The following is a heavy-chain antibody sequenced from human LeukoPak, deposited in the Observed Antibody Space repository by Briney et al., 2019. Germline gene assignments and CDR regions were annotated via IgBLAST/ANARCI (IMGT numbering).Heavy chain of an antibody. CDR2: IRYDGSNK. CDR3: AEIGYCSSASCLGDTFEI. V-gene: IGHV3-30*02. CDR1: GFIFSNYG. J-gene: IGHJ3*02. Sequence: GGSLRLSCAASGFIFSNYGMHWVRQAPGKGLEWVAFIRYDGSNKYYVDSVKGRFIISRDNSKNTLYLQMNSLRPEDTAVYYCAEIGYCSSASCLGDTFEIWGQGTMVTVSS. D-gene: IGHD2-2*01.